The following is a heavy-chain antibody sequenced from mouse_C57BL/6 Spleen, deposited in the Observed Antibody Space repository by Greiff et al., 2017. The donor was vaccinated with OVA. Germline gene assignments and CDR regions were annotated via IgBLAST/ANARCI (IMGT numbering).Heavy chain of an antibody. D-gene: IGHD1-1*01. Sequence: VQLVESGAELVRPGASVTLSCKASGYTFTDYEMHWVKQTPVHGLEWIGAIDPETGGTAYNQKFKGKAILTADKSSSTAYMELRSLTSEDSAVYYCTRDYYGSSLWYFDVWGTGTTVTVSS. CDR1: GYTFTDYE. CDR3: TRDYYGSSLWYFDV. J-gene: IGHJ1*03. V-gene: IGHV1-15*01. CDR2: IDPETGGT.